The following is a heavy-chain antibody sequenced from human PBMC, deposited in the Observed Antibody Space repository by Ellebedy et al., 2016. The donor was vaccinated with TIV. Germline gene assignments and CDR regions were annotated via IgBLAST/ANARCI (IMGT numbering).Heavy chain of an antibody. J-gene: IGHJ4*02. CDR2: ISDSGSA. CDR3: ARGSGFAQPLDY. CDR1: GGSISSHGYS. D-gene: IGHD3-10*01. V-gene: IGHV4-61*08. Sequence: SETLSLTXSVSGGSISSHGYSWAWIRQPPGKGLEWIGYISDSGSATYNPSLESRVTISVDTSNNHFSLKLKSVTAADTAVYYCARGSGFAQPLDYWGQGTLGTVSS.